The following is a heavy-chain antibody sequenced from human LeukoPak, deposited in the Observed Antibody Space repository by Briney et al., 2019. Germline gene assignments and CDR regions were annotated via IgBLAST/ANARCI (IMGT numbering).Heavy chain of an antibody. D-gene: IGHD5/OR15-5a*01. V-gene: IGHV3-21*06. CDR2: ISSIRNYI. J-gene: IGHJ3*02. Sequence: GGSLRLSCAASKFTFSDYSMSWVRQAPGKGLEWVSSISSIRNYIYYADSVKGRFTVSRDNAKNSLYLQVNSLRAEDTAVYYCARGSSSTGAFDIWGQGTMVTVSS. CDR1: KFTFSDYS. CDR3: ARGSSSTGAFDI.